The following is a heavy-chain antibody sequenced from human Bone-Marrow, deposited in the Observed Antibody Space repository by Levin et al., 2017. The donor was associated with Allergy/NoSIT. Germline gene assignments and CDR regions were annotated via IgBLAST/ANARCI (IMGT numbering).Heavy chain of an antibody. J-gene: IGHJ3*02. V-gene: IGHV3-11*03. Sequence: PGGSLRLSCAASGFTFSDYYMSWIRQAPGKGLEWVSYISSSSSYTNYADSVKGRFTISRDNAKNSLYLQMNSLRAEDTAVYYCARGGKDIVVVVAATGAFDIWGQGTMVTVSS. CDR1: GFTFSDYY. CDR2: ISSSSSYT. CDR3: ARGGKDIVVVVAATGAFDI. D-gene: IGHD2-15*01.